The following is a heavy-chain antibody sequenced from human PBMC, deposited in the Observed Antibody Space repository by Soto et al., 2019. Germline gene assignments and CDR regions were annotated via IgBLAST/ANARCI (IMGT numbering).Heavy chain of an antibody. Sequence: XXTLSLPFTVSGGSIRSSSYYWGFIRQPPGKGPEWIASIYYSGSTYYNPSLKSRVTISVDTSKNQFSLKLSSVTAADTAVYYCARHPPNWNYVFDYWGQGTLVTVSS. J-gene: IGHJ4*02. CDR1: GGSIRSSSYY. V-gene: IGHV4-39*01. D-gene: IGHD1-7*01. CDR3: ARHPPNWNYVFDY. CDR2: IYYSGST.